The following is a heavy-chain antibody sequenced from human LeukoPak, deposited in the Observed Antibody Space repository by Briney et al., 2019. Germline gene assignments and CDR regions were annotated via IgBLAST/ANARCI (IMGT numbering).Heavy chain of an antibody. D-gene: IGHD6-25*01. J-gene: IGHJ4*02. Sequence: GGSLRLSCAASGFTFSSYGMTWVRQAPGKGLDWVSGIGGSGANTNYADSVRGRFTISRGNSKNTLYLQMNSLRAEDTAVYYCAKDIHTAAHWGQGTLVTVSS. V-gene: IGHV3-23*01. CDR2: IGGSGANT. CDR3: AKDIHTAAH. CDR1: GFTFSSYG.